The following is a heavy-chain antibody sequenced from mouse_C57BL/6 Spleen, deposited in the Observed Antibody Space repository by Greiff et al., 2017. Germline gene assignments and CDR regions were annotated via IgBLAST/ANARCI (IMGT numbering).Heavy chain of an antibody. CDR2: ISYSGST. J-gene: IGHJ2*01. V-gene: IGHV3-1*01. Sequence: VQLKESGPGMVKPSQSLSLTCTVTGYSITSGYDWHWIRHFPGNKLEWMGYISYSGSTNYNPSLKSRISITHDTSKNHFFLKLNSVTTEDTATYYCARGFMRGYFDYWGQGTTLTVSS. CDR3: ARGFMRGYFDY. D-gene: IGHD1-1*01. CDR1: GYSITSGYD.